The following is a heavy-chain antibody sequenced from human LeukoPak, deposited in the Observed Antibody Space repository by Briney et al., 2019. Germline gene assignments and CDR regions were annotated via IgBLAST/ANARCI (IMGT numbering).Heavy chain of an antibody. D-gene: IGHD1-1*01. J-gene: IGHJ4*02. V-gene: IGHV3-74*01. CDR3: ARDQDGMGTTMDL. CDR1: GFSFSRYW. CDR2: INSDGSST. Sequence: GGSLRLSCAASGFSFSRYWMHWVRQAPGEGLMWVSRINSDGSSTWYADSVKGRFTISRDNARNTLSLQMSSLGVEDTALYYCARDQDGMGTTMDLWGQGTLVTVSS.